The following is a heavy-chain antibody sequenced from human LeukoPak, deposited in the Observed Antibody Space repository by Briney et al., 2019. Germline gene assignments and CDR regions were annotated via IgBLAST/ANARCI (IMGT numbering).Heavy chain of an antibody. V-gene: IGHV3-23*01. CDR3: ARDVAYCGGDCYSKRGFDY. CDR1: GLTFSNYA. D-gene: IGHD2-21*02. J-gene: IGHJ4*02. CDR2: ISGSGGST. Sequence: GGSLRLSCAASGLTFSNYAMSWVRQAPGKGLEWVSAISGSGGSTYYADSVKGRFTISRDNSKNTLYLQMNSLRAEDTAVYYCARDVAYCGGDCYSKRGFDYWGQGTLVTVSS.